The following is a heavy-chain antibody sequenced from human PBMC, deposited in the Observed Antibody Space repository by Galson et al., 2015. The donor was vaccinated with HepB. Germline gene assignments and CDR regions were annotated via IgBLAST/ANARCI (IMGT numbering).Heavy chain of an antibody. V-gene: IGHV3-30*18. D-gene: IGHD2-15*01. J-gene: IGHJ4*02. CDR3: AKDEEVV. CDR1: GFTFGSYG. CDR2: ISYDASEK. Sequence: SLRLSCAASGFTFGSYGMHWVRQAPGKGLEWVAVISYDASEKYYADSVKGRFTISRDNSKNTLYLQMNSLRTEDTAVYYCAKDEEVVWGQGTLVTVSS.